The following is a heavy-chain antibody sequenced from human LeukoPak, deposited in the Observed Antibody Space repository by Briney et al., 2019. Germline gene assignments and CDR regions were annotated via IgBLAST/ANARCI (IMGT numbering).Heavy chain of an antibody. D-gene: IGHD6-19*01. CDR2: INHSGST. V-gene: IGHV4-34*01. J-gene: IGHJ3*02. CDR3: ARGHTQAQWLVHDAFDI. Sequence: SETLSLTCAVYGGSFSGYYWSWIRQPPGKGLEWIGEINHSGSTNYNPSLKSRVTISVDTSKNQFSLKLSSVTAADTAVYYCARGHTQAQWLVHDAFDIWGQGTMVTVSS. CDR1: GGSFSGYY.